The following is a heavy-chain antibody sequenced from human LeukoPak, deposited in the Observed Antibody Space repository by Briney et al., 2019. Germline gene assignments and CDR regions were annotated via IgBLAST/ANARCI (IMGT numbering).Heavy chain of an antibody. D-gene: IGHD2-2*01. CDR1: GGSFSGYY. CDR3: ARGNGDNPIVVVPAAYFDY. V-gene: IGHV4-34*01. J-gene: IGHJ4*02. CDR2: INHSGST. Sequence: PSETLSLTCAVYGGSFSGYYWSWIRQPPGKGLEWIGEINHSGSTNYNPSLKSRVTISVDTSKSQFSLKLSSVTAADTAVYYCARGNGDNPIVVVPAAYFDYWGQGTLVTVSS.